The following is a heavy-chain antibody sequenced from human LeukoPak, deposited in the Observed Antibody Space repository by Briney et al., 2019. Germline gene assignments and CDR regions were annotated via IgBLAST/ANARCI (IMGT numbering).Heavy chain of an antibody. CDR3: ARELTGDPHFDY. CDR2: IYYSGST. J-gene: IGHJ4*02. Sequence: SETLSLTCTVSGGSISSYYWSWIRQPPGKGLEWIGYIYYSGSTNYNPSLKSRVTISVDTSKNQFSLKLSSVTAAVTAVYYCARELTGDPHFDYWGQGTLVTVSS. V-gene: IGHV4-59*01. CDR1: GGSISSYY. D-gene: IGHD7-27*01.